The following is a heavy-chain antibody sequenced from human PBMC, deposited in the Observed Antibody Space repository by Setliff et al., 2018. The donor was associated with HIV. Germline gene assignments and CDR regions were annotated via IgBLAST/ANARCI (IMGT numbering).Heavy chain of an antibody. V-gene: IGHV3-73*01. Sequence: GESLKISCGASGFTFSGSPMYWVRQASGKGLEWVGRIKTEAEGYATAYAASVKGRFTISRDDSKNTAYLQMNSLKTEDTAIYYCTRPQYIYDNSDSDNWGQGALVTVSS. CDR3: TRPQYIYDNSDSDN. CDR2: IKTEAEGYAT. D-gene: IGHD3-22*01. CDR1: GFTFSGSP. J-gene: IGHJ4*02.